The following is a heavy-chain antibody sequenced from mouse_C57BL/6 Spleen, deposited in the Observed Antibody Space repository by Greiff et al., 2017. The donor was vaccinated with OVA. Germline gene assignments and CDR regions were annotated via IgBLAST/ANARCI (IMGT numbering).Heavy chain of an antibody. CDR2: IDPETGGT. CDR3: TRSRAYSNSFDY. D-gene: IGHD2-5*01. J-gene: IGHJ2*01. CDR1: GYTFTDYE. V-gene: IGHV1-15*01. Sequence: QVQLKESGAELVRPGASVTLSCKASGYTFTDYEMHWVKQTPVHGLEWIGAIDPETGGTAYNQKFKGKAILTADKSSSTAYMELRSLTSEDSAVYYCTRSRAYSNSFDYWGQGTTLTVSS.